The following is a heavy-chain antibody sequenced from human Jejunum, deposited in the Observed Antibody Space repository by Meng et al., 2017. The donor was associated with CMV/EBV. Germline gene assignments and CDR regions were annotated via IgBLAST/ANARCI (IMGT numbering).Heavy chain of an antibody. CDR1: GFNFNNYA. CDR3: AKSTQLMVYASDY. V-gene: IGHV3-23*03. CDR2: IYSGSTRT. Sequence: ASGFNFNNYAMNWVRQAPGRGLEWVSIIYSGSTRTYYADSVKGRFTISRDDSKNTLYLQMNSLRAEDTAIYYCAKSTQLMVYASDYWGQGALVTVSS. D-gene: IGHD2-8*01. J-gene: IGHJ4*02.